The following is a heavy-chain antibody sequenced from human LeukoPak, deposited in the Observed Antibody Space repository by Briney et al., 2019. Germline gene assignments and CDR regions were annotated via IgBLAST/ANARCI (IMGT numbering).Heavy chain of an antibody. CDR1: GGSVNSHY. D-gene: IGHD4-23*01. V-gene: IGHV4-59*02. J-gene: IGHJ6*02. CDR3: ASILYGGNSMDV. Sequence: SETLSLTCTVSGGSVNSHYWSWIRQPPGKGLELIGFIYYTGSASNNPSLKGRVTISVDTSKNQFSLKLNSVTAADTAVYYCASILYGGNSMDVWGQGTTVTVSS. CDR2: IYYTGSA.